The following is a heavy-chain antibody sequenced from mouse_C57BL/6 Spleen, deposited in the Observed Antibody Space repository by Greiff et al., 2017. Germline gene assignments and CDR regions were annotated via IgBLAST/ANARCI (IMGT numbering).Heavy chain of an antibody. CDR3: ARSYYDYGPTYYCDY. D-gene: IGHD2-4*01. Sequence: QVQLQQPGAELVKPGASVKLSCKASGYTFTSYWMQWVKQRPGQGLEWIGEIDPSDSYTTSNQKFKGKATLTVDTSSSTAYMQLSSLTSEDSAVYYCARSYYDYGPTYYCDYWGQGTTLTVSS. V-gene: IGHV1-50*01. CDR1: GYTFTSYW. CDR2: IDPSDSYT. J-gene: IGHJ2*01.